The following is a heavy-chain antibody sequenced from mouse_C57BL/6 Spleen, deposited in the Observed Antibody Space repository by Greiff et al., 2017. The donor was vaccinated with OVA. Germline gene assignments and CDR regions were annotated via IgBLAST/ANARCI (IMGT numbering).Heavy chain of an antibody. D-gene: IGHD1-1*01. J-gene: IGHJ1*03. CDR3: ASFITTVAWYFDV. Sequence: QVQLQQPGAELVMPGASVKLSCKASGYTFTSYWMHWVKQRPGQGLEWIGEIDPSDSYTNYNQKFKGKSTLTVDKSSSAAYMQLSSLTSEDCAVYYCASFITTVAWYFDVWGKGTTVTVSS. CDR2: IDPSDSYT. V-gene: IGHV1-69*01. CDR1: GYTFTSYW.